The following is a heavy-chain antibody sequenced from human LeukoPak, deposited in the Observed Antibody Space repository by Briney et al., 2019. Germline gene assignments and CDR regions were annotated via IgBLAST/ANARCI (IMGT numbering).Heavy chain of an antibody. CDR1: GFTFSDHY. D-gene: IGHD2-15*01. CDR2: TRNKANSYTT. V-gene: IGHV3-72*01. CDR3: ATTSYCSGGSCYSVGFDY. J-gene: IGHJ4*02. Sequence: GGSLRLSCAASGFTFSDHYMDWVRQAPGKGPEWVGRTRNKANSYTTEYAASVKGRFTISRDDSKNSLYLQMNSLKTEDTAVYYCATTSYCSGGSCYSVGFDYWGQGTLVTVSS.